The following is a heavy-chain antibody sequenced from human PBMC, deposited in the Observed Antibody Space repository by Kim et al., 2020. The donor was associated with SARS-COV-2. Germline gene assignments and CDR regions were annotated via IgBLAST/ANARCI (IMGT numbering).Heavy chain of an antibody. Sequence: TNYNPSLKRRVTISVDTSKNQFSLKLSSVTAADTAVYYCARLLPLGAFDIWGQGTMVTVSS. CDR3: ARLLPLGAFDI. J-gene: IGHJ3*02. CDR2: T. V-gene: IGHV4-61*07. D-gene: IGHD1-26*01.